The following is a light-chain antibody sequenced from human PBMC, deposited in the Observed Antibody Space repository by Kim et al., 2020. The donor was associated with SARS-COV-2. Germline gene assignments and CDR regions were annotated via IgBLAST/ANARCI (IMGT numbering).Light chain of an antibody. CDR3: SAWDSNLSAWV. Sequence: QAGLTQPPSVSKGLGQTATLTCTGNSNNVGNQGAAWLQQHQGHPPKLLSYRNNNRPSGISERLSASRSGSTASLTITGLQAEDEADYYCSAWDSNLSAWVFGGGTKLTVL. V-gene: IGLV10-54*01. J-gene: IGLJ3*02. CDR2: RNN. CDR1: SNNVGNQG.